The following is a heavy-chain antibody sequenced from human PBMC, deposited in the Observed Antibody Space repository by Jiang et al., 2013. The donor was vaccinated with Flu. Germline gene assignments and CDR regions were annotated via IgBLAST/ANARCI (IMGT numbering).Heavy chain of an antibody. V-gene: IGHV4-34*01. CDR2: INHSGST. J-gene: IGHJ4*02. Sequence: SCDVSGGSFSGYYWTWIRQAPGMGLEWIGEINHSGSTNYNPSLKSRVSISVDTSKNQVSLKLTPVTAADTAMYFCARGGRGAYSKILTGYQPGFDYWGQGTLVTVSS. CDR3: ARGGRGAYSKILTGYQPGFDY. CDR1: GGSFSGYY. D-gene: IGHD3-9*01.